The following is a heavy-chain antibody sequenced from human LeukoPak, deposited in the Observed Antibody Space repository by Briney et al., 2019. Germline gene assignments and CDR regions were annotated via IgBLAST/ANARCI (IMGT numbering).Heavy chain of an antibody. CDR3: ARDRDHQLPASMNWFDP. CDR2: INPNSGGT. CDR1: GYTFTNHG. J-gene: IGHJ5*02. D-gene: IGHD2-2*01. V-gene: IGHV1-2*02. Sequence: ASVKVSCKASGYTFTNHGISWVRQAPGQGLEWMGWINPNSGGTNYAQKFQGRVTMTRDTSISTAYMELSRLRSDDTAVYYCARDRDHQLPASMNWFDPWGQGTLVTVSS.